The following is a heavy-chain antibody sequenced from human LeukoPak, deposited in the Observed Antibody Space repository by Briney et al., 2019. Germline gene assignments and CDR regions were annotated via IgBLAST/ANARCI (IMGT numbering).Heavy chain of an antibody. CDR1: GDSVSSNSAA. CDR3: AREDEVGISWSWFDP. V-gene: IGHV6-1*01. D-gene: IGHD1-26*01. J-gene: IGHJ5*02. CDR2: AYYRSKWFY. Sequence: QTLSLTCAISGDSVSSNSAAWNWIRQSPSRGLEWLGRAYYRSKWFYNYAVSVKSRMIINPDTSKNQFLLQLNSVTPDDMAVYYCAREDEVGISWSWFDPWGQGILVTVSS.